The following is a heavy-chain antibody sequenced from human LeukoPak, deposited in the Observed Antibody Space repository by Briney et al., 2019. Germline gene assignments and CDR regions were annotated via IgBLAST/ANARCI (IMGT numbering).Heavy chain of an antibody. CDR1: AFIFSNYG. V-gene: IGHV3-33*08. CDR3: AREGPRGNSQFDY. J-gene: IGHJ4*02. Sequence: GRSLRLSCAASAFIFSNYGMHWVRQAPGKGLEWVALIWYDGSNKYYTDSVKGRLTISRDNSKDTLFLQMNSLRVEDTAVYYCAREGPRGNSQFDYWGQGTLVTVSS. CDR2: IWYDGSNK. D-gene: IGHD2/OR15-2a*01.